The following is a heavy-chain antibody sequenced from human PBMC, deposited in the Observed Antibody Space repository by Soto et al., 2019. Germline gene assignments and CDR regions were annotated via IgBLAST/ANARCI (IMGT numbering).Heavy chain of an antibody. D-gene: IGHD2-21*02. V-gene: IGHV4-59*01. CDR3: ARVLCGYCATDCYPLDV. CDR1: GGTISRYY. J-gene: IGHJ6*02. CDR2: MNNTGST. Sequence: QVQLQESGPGLVKPSETLSLTCTVSGGTISRYYWSWIRQPPGKGLEWIGYMNNTGSTVYNPSFTPRPTTSLATSKNPFSLTLNSVTAAATALYYCARVLCGYCATDCYPLDVWCPGTTVTVSS.